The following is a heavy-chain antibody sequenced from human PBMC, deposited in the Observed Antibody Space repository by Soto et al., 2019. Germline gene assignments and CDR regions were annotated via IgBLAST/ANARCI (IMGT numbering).Heavy chain of an antibody. CDR2: IYPGDFYT. J-gene: IGHJ3*02. CDR3: ARDEDCSSTSCPFAFDI. CDR1: GDSFTTYW. V-gene: IGHV5-51*01. D-gene: IGHD2-2*01. Sequence: PGESLRISWGVSGDSFTTYWIAWVRQMPGKCLEWMGIIYPGDFYTRYSPSFQGQVTISVDKSINTAYLQWNSLKASDSAMYYCARDEDCSSTSCPFAFDIWGQGTMVTVSS.